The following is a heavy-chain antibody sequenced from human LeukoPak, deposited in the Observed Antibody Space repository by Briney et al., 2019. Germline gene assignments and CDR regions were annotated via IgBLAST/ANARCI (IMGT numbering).Heavy chain of an antibody. CDR1: GFSFSSYW. CDR3: ARLPWGGVIQPTAIFDY. V-gene: IGHV3-7*01. CDR2: IRHDGTEK. Sequence: GGSLRLSCAASGFSFSSYWMTWVRQAPGKGLEWVANIRHDGTEKYYVDSMKGRFTVSRDNTKNSLYLQMNSLRAEATAVYYCARLPWGGVIQPTAIFDYWGQGTLVTVSS. J-gene: IGHJ4*02. D-gene: IGHD2-2*02.